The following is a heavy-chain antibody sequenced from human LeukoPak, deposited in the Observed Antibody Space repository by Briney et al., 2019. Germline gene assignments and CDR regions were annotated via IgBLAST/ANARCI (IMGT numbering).Heavy chain of an antibody. CDR2: INTNTGNT. Sequence: ASVKVSCKVSGYTLIELSIHWVRQAPGKGLEWMGWINTNTGNTMYAQGLTGRFVFSLDTSVSTAYLQISSLKAEDTAVYYCCFTVTSHDAFDMWGQGTMVTVSS. CDR3: CFTVTSHDAFDM. J-gene: IGHJ3*02. CDR1: GYTLIELS. D-gene: IGHD4-17*01. V-gene: IGHV7-4-1*02.